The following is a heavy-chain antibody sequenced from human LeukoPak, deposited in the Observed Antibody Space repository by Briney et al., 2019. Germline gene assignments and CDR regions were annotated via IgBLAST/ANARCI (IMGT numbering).Heavy chain of an antibody. D-gene: IGHD3-10*01. CDR2: INHSGST. J-gene: IGHJ6*04. V-gene: IGHV4-34*01. Sequence: SETLSLTCAVYGGSFSGYYWSWIRQPPGKGLEWIGEINHSGSTNYNPSLKSRVTISVDTSKNQFSLKLSSVTAADTAAYYCARLDGSGSYYYYGMDVWGKGTTVTVSS. CDR1: GGSFSGYY. CDR3: ARLDGSGSYYYYGMDV.